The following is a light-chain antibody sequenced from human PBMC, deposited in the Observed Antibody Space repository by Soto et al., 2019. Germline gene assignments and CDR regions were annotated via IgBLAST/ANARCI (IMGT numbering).Light chain of an antibody. CDR2: EVT. Sequence: QSVLTQPASVSGSRGQSIIISCVERNTDVGQDKSVSWYQQGPGKAPKLLIFEVTNRPSGVSNRFSGSRSGNTASLTISGLQPDDEGDYFCVSYTDTDTLVFGTGTKVTVL. J-gene: IGLJ1*01. CDR1: NTDVGQDKS. CDR3: VSYTDTDTLV. V-gene: IGLV2-14*01.